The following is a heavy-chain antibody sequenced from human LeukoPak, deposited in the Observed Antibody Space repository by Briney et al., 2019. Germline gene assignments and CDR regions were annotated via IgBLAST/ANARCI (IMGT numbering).Heavy chain of an antibody. CDR3: ARTYDSSGLDAFDI. Sequence: SETLSLTCTVSGGSIRSGSYYWAWIRQPPGRGLEWIASIYYGASTYDNPSLKSRVSISVDTSKNQFSLKLVSVTAADTAVYYCARTYDSSGLDAFDIWGQGTMVSVSS. V-gene: IGHV4-39*01. D-gene: IGHD3-22*01. CDR2: IYYGAST. CDR1: GGSIRSGSYY. J-gene: IGHJ3*02.